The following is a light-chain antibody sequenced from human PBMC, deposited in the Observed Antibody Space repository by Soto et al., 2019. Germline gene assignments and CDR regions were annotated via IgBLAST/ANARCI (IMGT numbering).Light chain of an antibody. V-gene: IGKV1-5*03. J-gene: IGKJ1*01. Sequence: DIQMTQSPSTLSASVGDRVTITCRASQSISNWLAWYQQKPGKAPKLLIYRASSLESGVPSRFSDSGSGTEFTLTISSLQPDDFATYYCQHYNSYSEAFGQGTKVDIK. CDR2: RAS. CDR3: QHYNSYSEA. CDR1: QSISNW.